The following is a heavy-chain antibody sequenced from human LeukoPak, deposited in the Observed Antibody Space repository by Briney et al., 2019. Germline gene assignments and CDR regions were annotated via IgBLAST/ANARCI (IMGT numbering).Heavy chain of an antibody. Sequence: PSETLSLTCTVSGGSISSSSYYWGWIRQPPGKGLEWIGSIYYSGSTYYKPSLKSRVTISVDTSKNQFSLKLSSVTAADTAVYYCARLAGLELLHCFDYWGQGTLVTVSS. CDR1: GGSISSSSYY. CDR3: ARLAGLELLHCFDY. J-gene: IGHJ4*02. D-gene: IGHD1-7*01. CDR2: IYYSGST. V-gene: IGHV4-39*07.